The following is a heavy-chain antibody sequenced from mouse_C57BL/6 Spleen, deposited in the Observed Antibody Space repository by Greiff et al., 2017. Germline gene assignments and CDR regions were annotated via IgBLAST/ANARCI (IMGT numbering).Heavy chain of an antibody. CDR1: GYTFTDYN. Sequence: EVQLQQSGPELVKPGASVKMSCKASGYTFTDYNMHWVKQSHGKSLEWIGYINPNNGGTSYNQKFKGKATLTVNKSSSTAYMEHRSLTSEDSAVYYCASAYYYGSSYVYFDYWGQGTTLTVSS. D-gene: IGHD1-1*01. J-gene: IGHJ2*01. V-gene: IGHV1-22*01. CDR2: INPNNGGT. CDR3: ASAYYYGSSYVYFDY.